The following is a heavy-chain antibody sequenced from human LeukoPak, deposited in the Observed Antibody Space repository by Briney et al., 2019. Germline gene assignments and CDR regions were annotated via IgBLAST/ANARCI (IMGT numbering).Heavy chain of an antibody. V-gene: IGHV3-23*01. D-gene: IGHD5-12*01. Sequence: GGSLRLSCAASGFTFSSSSISWVRQAPGPGLEWVPAITDAVGSTHYADSVTGRFTISSDNSKTTVYLQMNSLRPEDMAVYYCAKDIFSGFLYIDYWGQGTLVTVSS. CDR3: AKDIFSGFLYIDY. CDR1: GFTFSSSS. CDR2: ITDAVGST. J-gene: IGHJ4*02.